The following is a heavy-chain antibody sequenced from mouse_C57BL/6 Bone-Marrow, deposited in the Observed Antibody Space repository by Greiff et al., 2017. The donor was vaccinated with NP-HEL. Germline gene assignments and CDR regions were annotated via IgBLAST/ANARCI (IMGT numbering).Heavy chain of an antibody. CDR2: ISYDGSN. D-gene: IGHD2-10*02. V-gene: IGHV3-6*01. CDR3: AGGYGTSFAY. J-gene: IGHJ3*01. CDR1: GYSITSGYY. Sequence: EVKLVESGPGLVKPSQSLSLTCSVTGYSITSGYYWNWIRQFPGNKLEWMGYISYDGSNNYNPSLKNRISITRDTSKNQFFLKLNSVTTEDTATYYCAGGYGTSFAYWGQGTLVTVSA.